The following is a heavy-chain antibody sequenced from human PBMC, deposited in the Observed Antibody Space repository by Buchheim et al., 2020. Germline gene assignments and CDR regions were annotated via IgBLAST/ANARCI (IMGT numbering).Heavy chain of an antibody. J-gene: IGHJ6*02. CDR1: GGSFSGYY. CDR2: INHSGST. CDR3: ARAHSSGFYYYYYYGMDV. Sequence: QVQLQQWGAGLLKPSETLSLTCAVYGGSFSGYYWSWIRQPPGKGLEWIGEINHSGSTNYNPSLKSRVTISVDTSKNQFSLKLSSVTAADTAVYYCARAHSSGFYYYYYYGMDVWGQGTT. D-gene: IGHD6-19*01. V-gene: IGHV4-34*01.